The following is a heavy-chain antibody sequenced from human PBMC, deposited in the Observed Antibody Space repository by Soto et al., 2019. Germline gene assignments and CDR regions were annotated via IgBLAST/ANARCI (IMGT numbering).Heavy chain of an antibody. D-gene: IGHD3-3*01. J-gene: IGHJ6*02. CDR3: ARVDDFWSGYLSYYYYGMDV. V-gene: IGHV3-21*01. CDR2: ISSSSSYI. CDR1: GFTFSSYS. Sequence: GGSLRLSCAASGFTFSSYSMNWVRQAPGKGLEWVSSISSSSSYIYYADSVKGRFTISRDNAKNSLYLQMNSLRAEDTAVYYCARVDDFWSGYLSYYYYGMDVWGQGTTVTVSS.